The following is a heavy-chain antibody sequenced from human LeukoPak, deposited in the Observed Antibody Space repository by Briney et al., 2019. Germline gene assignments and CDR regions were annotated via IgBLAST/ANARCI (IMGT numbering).Heavy chain of an antibody. CDR1: GGSISSGGYY. D-gene: IGHD1-26*01. CDR3: ARATDSGNYYIDY. Sequence: PSETLSLTCTVSGGSISSGGYYWSWIRQHPGKGLEWIGYIYYSGSTYYNPSLKSRVTISVDTSKNQFSLKLRSVTAADTAVYYCARATDSGNYYIDYWGQGTLVTVSS. J-gene: IGHJ4*02. V-gene: IGHV4-31*03. CDR2: IYYSGST.